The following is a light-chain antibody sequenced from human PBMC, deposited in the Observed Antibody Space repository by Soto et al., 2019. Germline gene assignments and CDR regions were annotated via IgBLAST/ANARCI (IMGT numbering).Light chain of an antibody. J-gene: IGKJ1*01. CDR2: VAS. CDR3: QQLDNYPRT. Sequence: DIQLTQSPCFLSASVGDRVTITCRASQGISSYLAWYQQKPGKAPKLLIYVASTLQSGVPSRFSGSGSGTEFTLTISSLQPEDFATYYCQQLDNYPRTFGQGTKVDIK. V-gene: IGKV1-9*01. CDR1: QGISSY.